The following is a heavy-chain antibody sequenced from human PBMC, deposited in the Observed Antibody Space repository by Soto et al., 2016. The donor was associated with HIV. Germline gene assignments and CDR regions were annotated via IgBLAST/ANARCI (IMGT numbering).Heavy chain of an antibody. CDR3: AKDLRMTMVQGFIDALDF. D-gene: IGHD3-10*01. J-gene: IGHJ3*01. CDR2: ISDSGSNT. Sequence: EVQLVESGGDVVRPGGSLRLSCGASGFTFGNYAMSWVRQAPGKGLEWVSGISDSGSNTYYADSVKGRFTISRDNSKNTLYLHMNSLRAEDTAVYYCAKDLRMTMVQGFIDALDFWGQGTMVTVSS. V-gene: IGHV3-23*04. CDR1: GFTFGNYA.